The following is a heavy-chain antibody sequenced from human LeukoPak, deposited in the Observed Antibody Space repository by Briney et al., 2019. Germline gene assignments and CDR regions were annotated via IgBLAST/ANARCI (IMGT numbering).Heavy chain of an antibody. CDR3: AKYVVVTGADTFDI. CDR2: IYSGGNT. V-gene: IGHV3-53*01. J-gene: IGHJ3*02. Sequence: GGSLRLSCAASGFSVSSNHVSWVRQAPGKGLEWVSVIYSGGNTYYADSVKGRFTISKDNSKNTLYLQMNSLRAEDTAVYYCAKYVVVTGADTFDIWGQGTMVTVSS. CDR1: GFSVSSNH. D-gene: IGHD2-21*02.